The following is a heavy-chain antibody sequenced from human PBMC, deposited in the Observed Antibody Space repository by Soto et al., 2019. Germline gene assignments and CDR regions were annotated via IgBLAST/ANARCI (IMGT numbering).Heavy chain of an antibody. Sequence: SETLSLTCAVYGGSFSGYYWSWIRQPPGKGLEWIGEINHSGSTNYNPSLKSRVTISVDTSKNQFSLKLSSVTAADTAVYYCASLERYGDYPPDYYYYMDVWGKGTTVTVSS. CDR2: INHSGST. CDR3: ASLERYGDYPPDYYYYMDV. J-gene: IGHJ6*03. CDR1: GGSFSGYY. D-gene: IGHD4-17*01. V-gene: IGHV4-34*01.